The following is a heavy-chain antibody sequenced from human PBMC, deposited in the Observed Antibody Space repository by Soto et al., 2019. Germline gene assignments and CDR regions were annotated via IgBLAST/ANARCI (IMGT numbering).Heavy chain of an antibody. CDR1: GTTFNSYT. CDR2: IIPFLGTT. Sequence: QVQLVQSGTEVKKPGSSVKVSCRASGTTFNSYTVSSVRQAPGHGLEWLGRIIPFLGTTDYAQRYRGRVTICADKSKATVDMELSALGSEVTANYFCPRRRYCGGDCYNRYYYGMDVWGQGTTVTVSS. J-gene: IGHJ6*02. D-gene: IGHD2-21*02. V-gene: IGHV1-69*08. CDR3: PRRRYCGGDCYNRYYYGMDV.